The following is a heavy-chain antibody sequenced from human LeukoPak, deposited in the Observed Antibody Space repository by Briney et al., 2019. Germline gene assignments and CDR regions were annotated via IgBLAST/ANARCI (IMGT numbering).Heavy chain of an antibody. D-gene: IGHD2-2*01. CDR3: ARVGLGYCSSTSCYEFDY. Sequence: GASVKVSCKASGYTLTSYGISWVRQAPGQGLEWMGWISAYNGNTNYAQKLQGRVTMTTDTSTSTAYMELRSLRSDDTAVYYCARVGLGYCSSTSCYEFDYWGQGTLVTVSS. V-gene: IGHV1-18*04. CDR2: ISAYNGNT. CDR1: GYTLTSYG. J-gene: IGHJ4*02.